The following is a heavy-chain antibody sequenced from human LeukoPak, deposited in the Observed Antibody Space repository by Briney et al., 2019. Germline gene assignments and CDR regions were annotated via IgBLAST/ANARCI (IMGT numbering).Heavy chain of an antibody. CDR1: GGSFSGYY. CDR2: INHTGST. CDR3: ARGLYDYVWGTYRYTFNYFDY. J-gene: IGHJ4*02. D-gene: IGHD3-16*02. Sequence: PSETLSLTCAVYGGSFSGYYWSWIRQPPGKGLEWIGEINHTGSTNYNSSLKRRVTISVDTSKNQFSLKLSSVTAADTAVYYCARGLYDYVWGTYRYTFNYFDYWGQGTLVTVSS. V-gene: IGHV4-34*01.